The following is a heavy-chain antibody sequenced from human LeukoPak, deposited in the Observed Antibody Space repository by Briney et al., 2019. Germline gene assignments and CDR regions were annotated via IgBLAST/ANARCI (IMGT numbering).Heavy chain of an antibody. V-gene: IGHV4-59*01. J-gene: IGHJ4*02. CDR3: ARTPTVYLDY. D-gene: IGHD1-26*01. Sequence: PSETLSLTCTVSGGSISSYYWSWIRQPPGKGLEWIGYIYYSGSTNYNPSLKSRVTISVDTSKNQFSLNLNSVTAADTAIYYCARTPTVYLDYWGQGTLVTVSS. CDR2: IYYSGST. CDR1: GGSISSYY.